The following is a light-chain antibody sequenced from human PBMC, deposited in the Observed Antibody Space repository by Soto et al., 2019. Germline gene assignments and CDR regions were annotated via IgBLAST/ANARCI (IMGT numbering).Light chain of an antibody. V-gene: IGLV9-49*01. CDR1: SGYSNYK. CDR3: GADHGSGSNFVV. Sequence: QSVLTQPPSASASLGASVTLTCTRSSGYSNYKVDWYQQRPGKGPRFVMRVGTGGIVGSKGDGIPDRFSVLGSGLNRYLTIKNIQEEDESDYHCGADHGSGSNFVVFGGGTQLTVL. J-gene: IGLJ2*01. CDR2: VGTGGIVG.